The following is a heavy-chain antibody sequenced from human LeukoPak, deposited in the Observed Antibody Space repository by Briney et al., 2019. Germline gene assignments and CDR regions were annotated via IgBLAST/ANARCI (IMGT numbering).Heavy chain of an antibody. J-gene: IGHJ4*02. CDR3: VKDRSDSSSWYGQFEY. CDR1: GFSLSGYG. Sequence: PGGSLRLSCEASGFSLSGYGMHWVRQAPGKGLEWVALIWSAGTNEFYADAVKGRFTISRDNSKNTLYLQMNSLRAEDTAVFYCVKDRSDSSSWYGQFEYWGQGTLVTVSS. V-gene: IGHV3-33*06. CDR2: IWSAGTNE. D-gene: IGHD6-13*01.